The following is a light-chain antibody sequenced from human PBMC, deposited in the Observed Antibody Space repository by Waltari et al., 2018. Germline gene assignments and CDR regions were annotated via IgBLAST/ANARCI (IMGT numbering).Light chain of an antibody. Sequence: DIVMTQSPDSLAVSLGERATINCRSSQSLLYKSNNKNYLVWYQQKPGQPPKLLIYWASTRESGVPDRFSGSGSGTDFTLTISSLQAEDVAVYYCQQYYSTPWTFGQGTKVEVK. CDR1: QSLLYKSNNKNY. CDR3: QQYYSTPWT. V-gene: IGKV4-1*01. CDR2: WAS. J-gene: IGKJ1*01.